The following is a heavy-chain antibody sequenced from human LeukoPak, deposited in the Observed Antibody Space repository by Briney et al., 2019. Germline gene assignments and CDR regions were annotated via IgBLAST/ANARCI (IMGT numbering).Heavy chain of an antibody. J-gene: IGHJ6*02. CDR2: IYTSGST. V-gene: IGHV4-4*07. CDR1: GGSISSYY. Sequence: PSETLSLTCTVSGGSISSYYWSWIRQPAGKGLEWIGRIYTSGSTNYNPSLKSRVTMSVDTSKNQFSLKLSSVTAADTAVYYCARDGSAAAGHAYGLDYYYYGMDVWGQGTTVTVSS. CDR3: ARDGSAAAGHAYGLDYYYYGMDV. D-gene: IGHD6-13*01.